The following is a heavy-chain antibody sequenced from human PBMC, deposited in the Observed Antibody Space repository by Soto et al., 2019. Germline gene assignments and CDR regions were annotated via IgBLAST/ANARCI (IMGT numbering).Heavy chain of an antibody. CDR3: VLYQGYTHPHGHYPVDV. Sequence: PSETLSLTCGVSGGSISSRNWWSWVRQPPGKGLEWIGEISHSGSTNYNPTLKSRVTISIDTSNNHFSLNVSSVTAADTAVYYYVLYQGYTHPHGHYPVDVWAEGT. CDR2: ISHSGST. J-gene: IGHJ6*02. V-gene: IGHV4-4*02. CDR1: GGSISSRNW. D-gene: IGHD2-2*02.